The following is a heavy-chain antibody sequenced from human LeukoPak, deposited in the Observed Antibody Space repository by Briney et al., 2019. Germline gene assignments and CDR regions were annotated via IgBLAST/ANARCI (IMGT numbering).Heavy chain of an antibody. CDR3: ARSYCSGGSCYLDY. D-gene: IGHD2-15*01. CDR1: GFTFSSYM. CDR2: ISSSSSTI. V-gene: IGHV3-48*01. J-gene: IGHJ4*02. Sequence: GGSLRLSCAASGFTFSSYMMTWVRQAPGKGLEWVSYISSSSSTIYYADSVKGRFTISRDNAKNSLYLQMNSLRAEDTAVYYCARSYCSGGSCYLDYWGQGTLVTVSS.